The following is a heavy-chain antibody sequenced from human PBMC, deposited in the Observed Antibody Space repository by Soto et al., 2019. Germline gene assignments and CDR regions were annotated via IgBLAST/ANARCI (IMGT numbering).Heavy chain of an antibody. V-gene: IGHV3-53*01. Sequence: GGALRLSCAASGFNVNSDYMNWVRQTPGKGLEWVASIYSGETTYYADSVRGRFTISSDKSKNTLYFQLSSLRIEDTAVYYCTRDGRGLGRLSLFEYWGQGVLVTVSS. CDR3: TRDGRGLGRLSLFEY. D-gene: IGHD2-21*02. CDR1: GFNVNSDY. CDR2: IYSGETT. J-gene: IGHJ4*02.